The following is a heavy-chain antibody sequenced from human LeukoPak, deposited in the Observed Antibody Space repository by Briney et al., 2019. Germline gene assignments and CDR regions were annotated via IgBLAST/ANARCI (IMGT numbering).Heavy chain of an antibody. J-gene: IGHJ4*02. CDR3: AMSGYSYVTFDY. Sequence: PGGSLRLSCAASGFTFSSYSMNWVRQPPGKGLEWIGEINHSGSTNYNPSLKSRVTISVDTSKNQFSLKLSSVTAADTAVYYCAMSGYSYVTFDYWGQGTLVTVSS. CDR2: INHSGST. CDR1: GFTFSSYS. D-gene: IGHD5-18*01. V-gene: IGHV4-34*08.